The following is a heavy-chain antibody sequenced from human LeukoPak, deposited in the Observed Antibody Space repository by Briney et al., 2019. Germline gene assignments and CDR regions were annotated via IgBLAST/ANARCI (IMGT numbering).Heavy chain of an antibody. J-gene: IGHJ5*02. CDR2: IYHSGST. D-gene: IGHD2-2*03. CDR1: GGSLSSGGYP. V-gene: IGHV4-30-2*01. CDR3: ARGGYCSSTSCHNWFDP. Sequence: PSETPSPTCAVSGGSLSSGGYPWRWIRQPPGEGPGWGGDIYHSGSTYYNPSLKSRVTISVDRSKNQFSLKLSSVTAADTAVYYCARGGYCSSTSCHNWFDPWGQGTLVTVSS.